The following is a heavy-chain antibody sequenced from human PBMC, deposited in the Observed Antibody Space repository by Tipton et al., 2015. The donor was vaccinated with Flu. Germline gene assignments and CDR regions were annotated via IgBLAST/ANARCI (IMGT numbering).Heavy chain of an antibody. J-gene: IGHJ3*01. CDR1: GFTVSGNH. CDR3: ARYSSGRATGAFDL. V-gene: IGHV3-53*01. D-gene: IGHD6-19*01. Sequence: SLRLSCVASGFTVSGNHMSWVRKPPGKGLEWVAVMYSGSSTFYGDSVKGRFTISRDKAKDTLYLHMNSVKVGDTAVYFCARYSSGRATGAFDLWGQGTVVIVSS. CDR2: MYSGSST.